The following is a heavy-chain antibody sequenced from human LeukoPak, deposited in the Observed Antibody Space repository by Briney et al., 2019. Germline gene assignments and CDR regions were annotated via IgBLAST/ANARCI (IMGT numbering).Heavy chain of an antibody. J-gene: IGHJ4*02. Sequence: ASVKVSCKASGYTFTSYYMHWVRQAPGQGLEWMGIINPSGGSTSYAQKSQGRVTMTRDTSTSTVYMELSSLRSEDTAVYYCARERGGLVGATYVFDYWGQGTLVTVSS. CDR3: ARERGGLVGATYVFDY. CDR1: GYTFTSYY. V-gene: IGHV1-46*01. D-gene: IGHD1-26*01. CDR2: INPSGGST.